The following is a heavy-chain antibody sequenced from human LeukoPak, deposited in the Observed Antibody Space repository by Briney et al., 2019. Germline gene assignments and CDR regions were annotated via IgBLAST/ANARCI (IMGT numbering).Heavy chain of an antibody. D-gene: IGHD4-23*01. J-gene: IGHJ4*02. CDR1: GFTFSSYE. CDR2: ISSSGSTI. CDR3: ARDYGGSSPFDY. Sequence: GGSLRLSCAASGFTFSSYEMHWVRQAPGKGLEWVSYISSSGSTIYYADSVKGRFTISRDNAKNSLYLQMNSLRAEDTAVYSCARDYGGSSPFDYWGQGTLVTVSS. V-gene: IGHV3-48*03.